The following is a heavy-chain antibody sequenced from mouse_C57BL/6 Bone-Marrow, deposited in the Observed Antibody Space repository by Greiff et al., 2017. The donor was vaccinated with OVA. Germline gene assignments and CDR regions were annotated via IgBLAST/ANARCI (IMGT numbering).Heavy chain of an antibody. CDR1: GYSITSGYY. V-gene: IGHV3-6*01. J-gene: IGHJ2*01. CDR2: ISYDGSN. D-gene: IGHD2-4*01. CDR3: AREKSYYDYDRTYFDY. Sequence: EVKLMESGPGLVKPSQSLSLTCSVTGYSITSGYYWNWIRQFPGNKLEWMGYISYDGSNNYNPSLKNRISITRDTSKNQFFLKLNSVTTEDTATYYCAREKSYYDYDRTYFDYWGQGTTLTVSS.